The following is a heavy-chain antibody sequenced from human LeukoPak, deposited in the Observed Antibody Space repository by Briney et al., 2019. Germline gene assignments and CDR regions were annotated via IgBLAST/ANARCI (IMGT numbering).Heavy chain of an antibody. V-gene: IGHV4-39*01. J-gene: IGHJ6*03. CDR3: TKRRGYSFGFDYYYMDV. CDR1: GGSLTSTSHY. CDR2: IYSSGST. Sequence: SETLSLTCTVSGGSLTSTSHYWDWVRQPPGKGLEWLGSIYSSGSTYYNPSLRSRVTASFDTSKNQFSLSLTSVTAADTAVYYCTKRRGYSFGFDYYYMDVWGKGTTVTISS. D-gene: IGHD5-18*01.